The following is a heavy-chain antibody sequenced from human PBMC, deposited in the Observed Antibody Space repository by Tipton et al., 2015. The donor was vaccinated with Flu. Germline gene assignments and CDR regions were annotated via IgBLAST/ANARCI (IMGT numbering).Heavy chain of an antibody. CDR3: ARATCWYLYYFGN. CDR1: GGSMNNSDYY. D-gene: IGHD6-13*01. Sequence: TLSLTCSVSGGSMNNSDYYWGWIRQPPGKGLEWVGTIDYRGTTYYKSSLKSRVTISRDMSKNQFSLRLTSPTAADTAVYFCARATCWYLYYFGNWGQGTLVTVSS. J-gene: IGHJ4*02. CDR2: IDYRGTT. V-gene: IGHV4-39*07.